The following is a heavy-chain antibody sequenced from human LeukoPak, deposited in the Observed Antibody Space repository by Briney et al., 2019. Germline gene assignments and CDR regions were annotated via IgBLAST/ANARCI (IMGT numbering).Heavy chain of an antibody. D-gene: IGHD1-26*01. Sequence: SGPVLVKPTQTLTLTCTFSGFSLTTSKMCVNWIRQPPGKALEWLARIDWDDDKYYSTSLKTRLTISKDTSKNQVVLTMTNMDPVDTATYYCARKNSGSDFDYWGQGTLVTVSS. CDR2: IDWDDDK. V-gene: IGHV2-70*11. J-gene: IGHJ4*02. CDR1: GFSLTTSKMC. CDR3: ARKNSGSDFDY.